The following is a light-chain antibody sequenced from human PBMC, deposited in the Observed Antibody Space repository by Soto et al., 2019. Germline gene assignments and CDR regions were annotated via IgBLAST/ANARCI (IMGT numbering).Light chain of an antibody. CDR1: SSDVGGYNY. Sequence: SVLTQPASVSGSPGQSITISCAGTSSDVGGYNYVSWYQQHPGKAPKLMLCGVSNRPSGVSSRFSGSKSGNTASLTIPGLQAEDEADYYCSSYTSSSTYGFGTGTKVTVL. CDR2: GVS. J-gene: IGLJ1*01. CDR3: SSYTSSSTYG. V-gene: IGLV2-14*03.